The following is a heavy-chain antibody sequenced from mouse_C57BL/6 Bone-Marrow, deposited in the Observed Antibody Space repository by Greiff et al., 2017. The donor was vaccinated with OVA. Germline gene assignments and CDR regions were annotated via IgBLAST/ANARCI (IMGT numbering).Heavy chain of an antibody. CDR3: ARGKGTGTPY. CDR2: ISDGGSYT. CDR1: GFTFSSYA. Sequence: EVKLVESGGGLVKPGGSLKLSCAASGFTFSSYAMSWVRQTPEKRLEWVATISDGGSYTYYPANVKGRFTISRDNAKNNLYLQKSHLKSEDTAVYYCARGKGTGTPYWGQGTLVTVSA. J-gene: IGHJ3*01. D-gene: IGHD4-1*01. V-gene: IGHV5-4*03.